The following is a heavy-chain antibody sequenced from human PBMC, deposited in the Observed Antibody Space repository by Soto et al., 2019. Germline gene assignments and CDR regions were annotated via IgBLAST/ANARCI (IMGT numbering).Heavy chain of an antibody. CDR3: AHTMAPRIFDS. Sequence: QITLKEAGPTLVKPTQTLTLTCSFSGFSLITSGVGVGWIRQPPGKALEWLALIYWDDDTGYSTSLRNRLTXTXXTHSNQVVLTMTNMDPADTATYYCAHTMAPRIFDSWGQGTLVTVSS. CDR2: IYWDDDT. V-gene: IGHV2-5*02. CDR1: GFSLITSGVG. J-gene: IGHJ4*02.